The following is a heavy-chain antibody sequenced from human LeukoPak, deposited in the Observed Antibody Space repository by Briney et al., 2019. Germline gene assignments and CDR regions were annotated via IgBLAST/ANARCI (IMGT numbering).Heavy chain of an antibody. CDR3: AKGHTNLDPG. CDR1: GFTFSDSW. D-gene: IGHD1-1*01. J-gene: IGHJ4*02. V-gene: IGHV3-7*01. CDR2: IKHDEREE. Sequence: GGSLRLSCVASGFTFSDSWMTWVRQAPGKGLEWVASIKHDEREEYYADSVKGRFSISRDNGKNSLYLQMNSLRGEDTAIYYCAKGHTNLDPGGDQEALVIVSS.